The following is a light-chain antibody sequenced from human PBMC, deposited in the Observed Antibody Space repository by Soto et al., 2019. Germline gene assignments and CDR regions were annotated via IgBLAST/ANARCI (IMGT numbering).Light chain of an antibody. CDR3: HQYGSSPLT. CDR2: GAS. V-gene: IGKV3-20*01. CDR1: QSVSSNF. Sequence: EIVLSQSPGTLSLSPGEGATLSCRASQSVSSNFLAWYQRKPGQAPRLLMYGASSRATGIPDRFSGSGSGTDFTLTISRLEPEDFAVYYCHQYGSSPLTFGGGTKVEIK. J-gene: IGKJ4*01.